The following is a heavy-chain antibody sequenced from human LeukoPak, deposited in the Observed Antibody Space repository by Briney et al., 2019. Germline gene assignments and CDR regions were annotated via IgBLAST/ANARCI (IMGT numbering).Heavy chain of an antibody. CDR1: GFTVSSNH. D-gene: IGHD7-27*01. V-gene: IGHV3-21*01. Sequence: GGSLRLSCAASGFTVSSNHMNWVRQAPGKGREWVSSITRTSSYIYYTDSLKGRFTISRDNAKKSLYLQMNTLRAEDTALYYCARAPSAGDYYPWYFDLWGRGTLVTVSS. CDR2: ITRTSSYI. J-gene: IGHJ2*01. CDR3: ARAPSAGDYYPWYFDL.